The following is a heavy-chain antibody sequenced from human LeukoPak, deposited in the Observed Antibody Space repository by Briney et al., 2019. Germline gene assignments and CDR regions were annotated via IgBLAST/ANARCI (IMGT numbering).Heavy chain of an antibody. Sequence: GGSLRLSCAASGFTFSSYEMNWVRQAPGKGLEWVSYISSSGNTIYYPDSVKGRFTISRDNAKNSLYLQMNSLRAEDTAVYYCASETDAVHNDASDIWGQGAMVTVSS. V-gene: IGHV3-48*03. D-gene: IGHD1-14*01. J-gene: IGHJ3*02. CDR3: ASETDAVHNDASDI. CDR2: ISSSGNTI. CDR1: GFTFSSYE.